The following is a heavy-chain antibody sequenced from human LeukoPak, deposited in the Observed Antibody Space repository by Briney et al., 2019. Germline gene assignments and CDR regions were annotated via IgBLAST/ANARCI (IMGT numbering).Heavy chain of an antibody. V-gene: IGHV1-69*06. D-gene: IGHD3-16*01. CDR3: ARGITFNWFDP. CDR1: GGTFSSYA. J-gene: IGHJ5*02. CDR2: IIPIFGTA. Sequence: GASVKVSCKASGGTFSSYAISWVRQAPGQGLEWMGGIIPIFGTANYAQKFQGRVTITADKSTSTAYMELSSLRSEDTAVCYCARGITFNWFDPWGQGTLVTVSS.